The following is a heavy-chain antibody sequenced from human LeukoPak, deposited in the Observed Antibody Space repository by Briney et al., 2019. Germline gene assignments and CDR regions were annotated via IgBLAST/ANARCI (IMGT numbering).Heavy chain of an antibody. Sequence: PGGSLRLSCSASGFTFSSYAMSWVRQAPGKGLEWVSVISGSGGSTYYADSVEGRFTISRDNAKDTLYLQMNSLRAEDTAMYYCARDIELSTWGLGTTVTVSS. V-gene: IGHV3-23*01. J-gene: IGHJ3*01. CDR3: ARDIELST. CDR2: ISGSGGST. D-gene: IGHD1-26*01. CDR1: GFTFSSYA.